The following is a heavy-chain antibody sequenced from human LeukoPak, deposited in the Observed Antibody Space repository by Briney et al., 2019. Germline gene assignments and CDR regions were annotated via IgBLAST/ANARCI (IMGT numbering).Heavy chain of an antibody. CDR2: IYYSGST. Sequence: SETLSLTCTVSGGSISSGGYYWSWIRQHPGKGLEWIGYIYYSGSTNYNPSLRSRVTISVDTSKNQFSLKLSSVTAADTALYYCARYDYGDCWFDPWGQGTLVTVSS. D-gene: IGHD4-17*01. V-gene: IGHV4-61*08. CDR3: ARYDYGDCWFDP. J-gene: IGHJ5*02. CDR1: GGSISSGGYY.